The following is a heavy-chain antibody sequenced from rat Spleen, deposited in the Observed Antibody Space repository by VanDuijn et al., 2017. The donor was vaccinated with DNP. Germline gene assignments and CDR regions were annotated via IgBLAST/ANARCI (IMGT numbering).Heavy chain of an antibody. CDR2: IGCAAYAP. V-gene: IGHV5-22*01. CDR3: VILNSGHFDY. Sequence: EVQLVESGGGLVQTGRFMKLSCAASGFTFSNYDMAWVRQATAKGLEWVAYIGCAAYAPYYGDSVKGRFTISRDNAKSTLYLQINSLRSEDMATYYCVILNSGHFDYWGQGVMVTVSS. CDR1: GFTFSNYD. J-gene: IGHJ2*01. D-gene: IGHD4-3*01.